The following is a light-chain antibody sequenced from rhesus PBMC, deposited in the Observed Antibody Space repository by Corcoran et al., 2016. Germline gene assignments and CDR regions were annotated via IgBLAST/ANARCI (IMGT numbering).Light chain of an antibody. CDR1: SSDIGGYNY. V-gene: IGLV2-32*01. CDR2: EGS. Sequence: QAALTQPRSVSGSPGQSVTISCTGTSSDIGGYNYVSWYQQHPGTAPKLMIYEGSKRPSGVSDRFSGSKSGNTASLTISGLQAEDEAEYYCCSYVGSFTYIFGGGTRLTVL. J-gene: IGLJ1*01. CDR3: CSYVGSFTYI.